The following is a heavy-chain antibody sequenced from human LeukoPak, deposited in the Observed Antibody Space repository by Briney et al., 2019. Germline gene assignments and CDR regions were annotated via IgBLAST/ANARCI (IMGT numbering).Heavy chain of an antibody. CDR3: SEGYFEPFDH. Sequence: KSSETLSLTCLVSGASVSSSHWNWIRQLPAKGLEWIGCLSYTGKTDYNPSLTSRVTISLDTSKNQVSLKLTSLTAADTAVYYCSEGYFEPFDHWGKGTLVTVSS. J-gene: IGHJ4*02. CDR2: LSYTGKT. CDR1: GASVSSSH. V-gene: IGHV4-59*02. D-gene: IGHD5-24*01.